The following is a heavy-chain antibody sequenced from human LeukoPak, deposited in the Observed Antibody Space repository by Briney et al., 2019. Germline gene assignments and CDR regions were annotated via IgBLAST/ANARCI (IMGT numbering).Heavy chain of an antibody. V-gene: IGHV3-23*01. Sequence: PGGSLRLSCAASGFTFRSHAMSWVRQAPGKGLEWVSAISGSGGSTYYADSVNGRFTISRDISKKTLYLQMNSLRAEDTALYYCAKDVRYFDYLVDDAFDIWGQGTMVTVSS. CDR2: ISGSGGST. D-gene: IGHD3-9*01. CDR1: GFTFRSHA. CDR3: AKDVRYFDYLVDDAFDI. J-gene: IGHJ3*02.